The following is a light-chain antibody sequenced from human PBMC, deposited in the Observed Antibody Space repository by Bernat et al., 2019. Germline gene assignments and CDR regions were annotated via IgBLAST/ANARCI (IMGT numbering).Light chain of an antibody. CDR3: AAWDAGLSVLNWV. Sequence: QSVLTQPPSASGTPGQRVTISCSGSSSNIGSNYVYWYQQLPGTAPKLRIYNNNQRPSGVPDRFSGTKSGTSASLAISGLRSGDEAHYYCAAWDAGLSVLNWVCGGGTKLTVL. CDR1: SSNIGSNY. CDR2: NNN. J-gene: IGLJ3*02. V-gene: IGLV1-47*01.